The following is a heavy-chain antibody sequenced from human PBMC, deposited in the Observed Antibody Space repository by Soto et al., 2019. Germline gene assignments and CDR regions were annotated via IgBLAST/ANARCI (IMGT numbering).Heavy chain of an antibody. CDR1: GGSISSGDYD. Sequence: SETLSLTCTVSGGSISSGDYDWSWIRQPPGKGLEWIGYIYYSGSTNYNPSLKSRVTISVDTSKNQFSLKLSSVTAADTAVYYCARDLGAAAGIDYWGQGTLVTVSS. CDR2: IYYSGST. J-gene: IGHJ4*02. V-gene: IGHV4-61*08. D-gene: IGHD6-13*01. CDR3: ARDLGAAAGIDY.